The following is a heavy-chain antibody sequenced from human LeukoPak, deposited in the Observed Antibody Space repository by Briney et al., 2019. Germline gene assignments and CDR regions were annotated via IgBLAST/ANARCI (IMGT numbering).Heavy chain of an antibody. CDR3: ARSRITIFGVVKDYFDY. CDR2: INHSGST. Sequence: SETLSLTCAVYGGSFSGYYWSWIRQPPGKGLEWIGEINHSGSTNYNPFLKSRVTISVDTSKNQFSLKLSSVTAADTAVYYCARSRITIFGVVKDYFDYWGQGTLVTVSS. D-gene: IGHD3-3*01. CDR1: GGSFSGYY. V-gene: IGHV4-34*01. J-gene: IGHJ4*02.